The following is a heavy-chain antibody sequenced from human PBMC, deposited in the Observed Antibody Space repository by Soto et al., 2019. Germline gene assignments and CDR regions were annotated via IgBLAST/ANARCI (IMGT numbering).Heavy chain of an antibody. V-gene: IGHV5-51*01. CDR3: ARPITIFGGLVEVSYGMDV. Sequence: PGESLKISCKGSGYSFTSYWIGWVRQMPGKGLEWMGIIYPGDSDTRYSPSFQDQVTISADKSISTAYLQWSSLKASDTAMYYCARPITIFGGLVEVSYGMDVWGQGTTVTVSS. CDR1: GYSFTSYW. D-gene: IGHD3-3*01. CDR2: IYPGDSDT. J-gene: IGHJ6*02.